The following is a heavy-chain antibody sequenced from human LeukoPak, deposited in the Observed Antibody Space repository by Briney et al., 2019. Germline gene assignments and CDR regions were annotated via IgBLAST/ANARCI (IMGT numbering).Heavy chain of an antibody. V-gene: IGHV4-39*01. CDR3: ARRATTVTTGYYYYYMDV. D-gene: IGHD4-17*01. CDR1: GGSINSRSYY. J-gene: IGHJ6*03. CDR2: VYYGGTT. Sequence: SETLSLTCTVSGGSINSRSYYWGWIRQPPGKGLEWIGSVYYGGTTYYNPSLKSRVTISEDTSKNQFSLKLSSVTAADTAVYYCARRATTVTTGYYYYYMDVWGKGTTVTVFS.